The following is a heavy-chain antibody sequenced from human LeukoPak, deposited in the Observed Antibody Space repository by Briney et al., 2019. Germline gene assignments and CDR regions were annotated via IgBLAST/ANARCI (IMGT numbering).Heavy chain of an antibody. Sequence: SETLSLTCTVSGGSISSYYWSWIRQPAGKGLDWIGRIYSSGSTNYNPSLKSRVTMSVDTSKNQFSLKLSSVTAADTAVYYCARQQSAGAFDYWGQGTLVTVSS. J-gene: IGHJ4*02. CDR2: IYSSGST. V-gene: IGHV4-4*07. CDR3: ARQQSAGAFDY. D-gene: IGHD6-13*01. CDR1: GGSISSYY.